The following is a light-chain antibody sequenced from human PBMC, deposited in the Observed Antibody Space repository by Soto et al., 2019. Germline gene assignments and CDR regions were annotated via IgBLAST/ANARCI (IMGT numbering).Light chain of an antibody. J-gene: IGKJ2*01. CDR1: QSVSSTY. Sequence: EIVLTQSPGTLSLSPGERATLSCRASQSVSSTYLAWYQQKPGQAPRLLIYGASSRPTGIPDRFSGSGSGTDFTLTISRLEPEDFAVYYCQQYGRSPYTFGQGTKLEIK. CDR2: GAS. V-gene: IGKV3-20*01. CDR3: QQYGRSPYT.